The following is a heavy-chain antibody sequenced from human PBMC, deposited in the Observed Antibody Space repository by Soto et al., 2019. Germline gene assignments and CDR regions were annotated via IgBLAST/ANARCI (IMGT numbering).Heavy chain of an antibody. CDR3: ASSPNYYDSSGYNFQH. CDR2: IIPIFGTA. CDR1: GGTFSSYA. V-gene: IGHV1-69*12. J-gene: IGHJ1*01. D-gene: IGHD3-22*01. Sequence: QVQLVQSGAEVKKPGSSVKVSCKASGGTFSSYAISWVRQAPGQGLEWMGGIIPIFGTANYAQKFQGRVTITADDSTSTAYMELSSLRSEDTAVYYCASSPNYYDSSGYNFQHWGQGTRVTVSS.